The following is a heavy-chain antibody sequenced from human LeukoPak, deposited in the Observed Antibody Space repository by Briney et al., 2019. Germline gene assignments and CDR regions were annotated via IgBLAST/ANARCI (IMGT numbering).Heavy chain of an antibody. CDR2: IYYSGST. V-gene: IGHV4-38-2*02. J-gene: IGHJ4*02. CDR1: GYSISSGYY. D-gene: IGHD3-22*01. CDR3: ARGGYYYDSSGPRDFDY. Sequence: PSETLSLTCTVSGYSISSGYYWGWIRQPPGKGLEWIGSIYYSGSTNYNPSLKSRVTISVDTSKNQFSLKLSSVTAADTAVYYCARGGYYYDSSGPRDFDYWGQGTLVTVSS.